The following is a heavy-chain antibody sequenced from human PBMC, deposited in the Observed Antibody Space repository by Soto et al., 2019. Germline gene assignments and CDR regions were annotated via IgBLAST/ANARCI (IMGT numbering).Heavy chain of an antibody. CDR3: ARDDFVVVKTGMDV. Sequence: QVQLVQSGAEVKKPGSSVKVSCTASGVTFSSYAISWVRQAPGQGLEWMGGIIPIFGTANYAQKLQGRVTITGDESTSTAYMELSSLRSEDTAVYYCARDDFVVVKTGMDVWGQGTTVTVSS. J-gene: IGHJ6*02. CDR1: GVTFSSYA. V-gene: IGHV1-69*01. D-gene: IGHD2-21*01. CDR2: IIPIFGTA.